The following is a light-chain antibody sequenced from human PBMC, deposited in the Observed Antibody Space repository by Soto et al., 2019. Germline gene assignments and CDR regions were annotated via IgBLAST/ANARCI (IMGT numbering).Light chain of an antibody. Sequence: QSVLTQPRSVSGSPGQSVTISCTGTSSDVGGYNYVSWYQQHPGKAPKLMIYDVSKRPSGVPDRFSGSKSGNTASLTISGRQAEDEADYYCCSYSGSYTLEVFGGGTKLTVL. CDR1: SSDVGGYNY. J-gene: IGLJ3*02. CDR2: DVS. CDR3: CSYSGSYTLEV. V-gene: IGLV2-11*01.